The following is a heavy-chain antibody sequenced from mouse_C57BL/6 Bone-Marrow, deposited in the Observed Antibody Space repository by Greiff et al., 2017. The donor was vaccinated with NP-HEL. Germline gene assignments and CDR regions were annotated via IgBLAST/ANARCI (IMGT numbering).Heavy chain of an antibody. J-gene: IGHJ1*03. CDR3: ARHGWLRRGYWYFDV. CDR1: GFSLTSYG. V-gene: IGHV2-6-1*01. CDR2: IWSDGST. Sequence: QVQLQQSGPGLVAPSQSLSITCTVSGFSLTSYGVHWVRQPPGKGLEWLVVIWSDGSTTYNSALKSRLSISKDNSKSQVFLKMNSLQTDDTAMYCCARHGWLRRGYWYFDVWGTGTTVTVSS. D-gene: IGHD2-2*01.